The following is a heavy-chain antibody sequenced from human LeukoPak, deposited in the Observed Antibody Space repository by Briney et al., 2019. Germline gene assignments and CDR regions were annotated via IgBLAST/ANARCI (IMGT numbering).Heavy chain of an antibody. V-gene: IGHV4-59*01. CDR3: ARAAAGLGEPRFDP. Sequence: SETLSLTCTVSGGSISSYYWSWIRQPPGKGLEWIGYIYYSGSTNYNPSLKSRVTISVDTSKNQLSLKLSSVTAADTAVYYCARAAAGLGEPRFDPWGQGTLVTVSS. CDR2: IYYSGST. CDR1: GGSISSYY. J-gene: IGHJ5*02. D-gene: IGHD6-13*01.